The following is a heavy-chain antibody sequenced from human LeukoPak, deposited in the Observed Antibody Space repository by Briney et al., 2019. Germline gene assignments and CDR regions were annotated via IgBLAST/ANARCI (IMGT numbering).Heavy chain of an antibody. J-gene: IGHJ4*02. CDR2: INYNGST. CDR3: ARAPAQEGRYFDWYDY. D-gene: IGHD3-9*01. CDR1: GGSISSYY. Sequence: SDTLSLTCTVSGGSISSYYWSWIRQPPGKGLEWSGYINYNGSTNYNPSLKSRVTISVDTSKNQFSLKLSSVTAAHTAVYYCARAPAQEGRYFDWYDYWGQGTLVTVSS. V-gene: IGHV4-59*07.